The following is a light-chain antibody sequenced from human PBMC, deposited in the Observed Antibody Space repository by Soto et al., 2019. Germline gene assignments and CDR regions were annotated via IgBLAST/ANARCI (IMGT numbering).Light chain of an antibody. V-gene: IGLV1-44*01. J-gene: IGLJ3*02. CDR1: SSNIGSYT. CDR2: GHN. CDR3: AAWDDSLNGRV. Sequence: QSVLTQPPSASGTPGQRVTISCSGSSSNIGSYTVNWFQQFPGTAPKLLIYGHNQRPSGVPDRFSGSKSGTSASLAISWLQSEEEADDYCAAWDDSLNGRVFGGGTKLTVL.